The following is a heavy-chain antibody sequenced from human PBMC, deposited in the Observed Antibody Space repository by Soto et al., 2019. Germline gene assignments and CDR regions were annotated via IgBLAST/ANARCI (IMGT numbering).Heavy chain of an antibody. CDR2: IHAGNGNT. CDR1: GYTFTTYS. J-gene: IGHJ6*02. Sequence: ASVKVSCKASGYTFTTYSMHWVRQAPGQRLEWMGWIHAGNGNTEHSQKFQGRVTITRDTSASTAYLELGSPRSEDTAVYYCARAACSSTSCYSYYAYGMDVWGQGTTVTVSS. CDR3: ARAACSSTSCYSYYAYGMDV. V-gene: IGHV1-3*01. D-gene: IGHD2-2*01.